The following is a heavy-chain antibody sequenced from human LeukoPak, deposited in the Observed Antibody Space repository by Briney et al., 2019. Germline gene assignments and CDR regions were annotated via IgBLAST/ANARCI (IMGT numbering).Heavy chain of an antibody. Sequence: QPGGSLRLSCVVSGLTFSTYPMSWVRQAPGEGLEWVSLLSGSGGSTYYADSVKGRFTISRDNSKNTLSLQMNSLRAEDTAVYYCAKTTSYDFWSGADWYFDIWGRGTLVTVSS. J-gene: IGHJ2*01. V-gene: IGHV3-23*01. CDR3: AKTTSYDFWSGADWYFDI. CDR1: GLTFSTYP. CDR2: LSGSGGST. D-gene: IGHD3-3*01.